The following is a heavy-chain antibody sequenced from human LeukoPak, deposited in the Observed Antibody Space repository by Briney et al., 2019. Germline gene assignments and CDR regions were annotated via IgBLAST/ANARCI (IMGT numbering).Heavy chain of an antibody. J-gene: IGHJ4*02. CDR1: GYTFTSYD. V-gene: IGHV1-8*03. CDR3: ARGEDIVATTPFDY. CDR2: MNPNSGNT. Sequence: ASVKVSCKASGYTFTSYDINWVRQATGQGLEWMGWMNPNSGNTGYAQKFQGRVTITRNTSISTAYMELSSLRSEDTAVYYCARGEDIVATTPFDYWGQGTLVTVSS. D-gene: IGHD5-12*01.